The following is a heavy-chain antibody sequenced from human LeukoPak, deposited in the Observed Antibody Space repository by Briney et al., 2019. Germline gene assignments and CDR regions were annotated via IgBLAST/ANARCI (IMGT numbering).Heavy chain of an antibody. CDR2: ISYDGSNK. CDR1: GFTFSSYA. D-gene: IGHD2-21*02. J-gene: IGHJ4*02. Sequence: GGSLRLSCAASGFTFSSYAMHWVRQAPGKGLEWVAVISYDGSNKYYADSVKGRFTISRDNSKNTLYLQMNSLRAEDTAVYYCARDSDGLPDYWGQGTLVTVSS. CDR3: ARDSDGLPDY. V-gene: IGHV3-30-3*01.